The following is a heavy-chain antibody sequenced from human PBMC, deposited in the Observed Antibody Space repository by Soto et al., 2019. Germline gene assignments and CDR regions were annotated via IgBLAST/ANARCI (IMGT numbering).Heavy chain of an antibody. CDR3: AKQSGSGSYYNVGSGGHFDY. D-gene: IGHD3-10*01. CDR2: IIPIFGTA. J-gene: IGHJ4*02. V-gene: IGHV1-69*13. Sequence: SVKVSCKASGGTFSSYAISWVRQAPGQGLEWMGGIIPIFGTANYAQKFQGRVTITADESTSTAYMELSSLRSEDTAVYYCAKQSGSGSYYNVGSGGHFDYWGQGTLVTVSS. CDR1: GGTFSSYA.